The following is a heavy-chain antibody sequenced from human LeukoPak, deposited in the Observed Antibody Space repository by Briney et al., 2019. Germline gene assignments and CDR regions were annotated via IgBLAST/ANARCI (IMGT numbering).Heavy chain of an antibody. CDR3: ARSMYYYDSSGPSPFDY. J-gene: IGHJ4*02. V-gene: IGHV4-34*01. CDR1: GGSFSGYY. CDR2: INHSGST. Sequence: PSETPSLTCAVYGGSFSGYYWSWIRQAPGKELEWIGEINHSGSTNYNPSLKSRVTISVDTSKNQFSLKLSSVTAADTAVYYCARSMYYYDSSGPSPFDYWGQGTLVTVSS. D-gene: IGHD3-22*01.